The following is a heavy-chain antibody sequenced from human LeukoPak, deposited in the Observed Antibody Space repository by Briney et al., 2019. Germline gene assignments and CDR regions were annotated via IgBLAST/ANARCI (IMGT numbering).Heavy chain of an antibody. V-gene: IGHV3-30-3*01. CDR1: GFTFSSYA. J-gene: IGHJ4*02. CDR3: ARATPWRFDY. Sequence: GGSLRLPCAASGFTFSSYAMHWVRQAPGKGLEWVAVISYDGSNKYYADSVKGQFTISRDNPKNTLYLQMNSLRAEDTAVYYCARATPWRFDYWGQGTLVTVSS. D-gene: IGHD3-3*01. CDR2: ISYDGSNK.